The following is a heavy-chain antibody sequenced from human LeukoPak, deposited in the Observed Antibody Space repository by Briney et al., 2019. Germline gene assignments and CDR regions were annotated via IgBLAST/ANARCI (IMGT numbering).Heavy chain of an antibody. J-gene: IGHJ4*02. D-gene: IGHD3-9*01. V-gene: IGHV4-39*01. CDR1: GGSINSGSYY. Sequence: KPSETLSLTCTVSGGSINSGSYYWGWIRQPPEKGLEWIGTIYYSGNTYYNSSLKSQDTISVDTSKNQFSLKLNSVTAADTAVYYCAGLSSYDILTGYYRPYYFHYWGQGTLVTVSS. CDR3: AGLSSYDILTGYYRPYYFHY. CDR2: IYYSGNT.